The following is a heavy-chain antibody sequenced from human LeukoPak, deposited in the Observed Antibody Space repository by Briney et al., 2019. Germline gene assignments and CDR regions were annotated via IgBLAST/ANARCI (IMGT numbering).Heavy chain of an antibody. CDR3: ARDSYDSSGYLDY. Sequence: GGSLRLSCAASGFTFSSYSMNWVRQAPGKGLEWVSSISSSSSYIYYADSVKGRFTISRDNAKNSLYLQMNSLRAEDTAVYYCARDSYDSSGYLDYWGQGTLVTVSS. CDR1: GFTFSSYS. CDR2: ISSSSSYI. V-gene: IGHV3-21*01. D-gene: IGHD3-22*01. J-gene: IGHJ4*02.